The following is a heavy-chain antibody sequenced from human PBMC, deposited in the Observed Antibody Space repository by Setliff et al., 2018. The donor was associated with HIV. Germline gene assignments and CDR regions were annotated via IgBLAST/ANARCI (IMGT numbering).Heavy chain of an antibody. CDR1: GGPIRSPNW. CDR3: ATLAAAGESYDY. Sequence: SETLSLTCTVSGGPIRSPNWWSWVRQPPGKGLEWIGEIFHGGNTNYSPSLESRVTLSVDKSKNQLSLRLSSVTAADTAVYYCATLAAAGESYDYWGQGSLVTVSS. V-gene: IGHV4-4*02. J-gene: IGHJ4*02. D-gene: IGHD6-13*01. CDR2: IFHGGNT.